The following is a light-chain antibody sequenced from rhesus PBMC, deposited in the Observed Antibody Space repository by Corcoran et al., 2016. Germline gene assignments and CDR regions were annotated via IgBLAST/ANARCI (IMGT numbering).Light chain of an antibody. CDR3: QQYNKSPYS. CDR2: YAS. CDR1: QGINNY. J-gene: IGKJ2*01. V-gene: IGKV1-66*01. Sequence: DIQMTQSPSSLSASVGDRVTITCRASQGINNYLRWYQQKPGKAPKPLIYYASSWETGDPSRFSGSRSGTDYTLTISSLQPEDIATYYCQQYNKSPYSVGQGTKVEIK.